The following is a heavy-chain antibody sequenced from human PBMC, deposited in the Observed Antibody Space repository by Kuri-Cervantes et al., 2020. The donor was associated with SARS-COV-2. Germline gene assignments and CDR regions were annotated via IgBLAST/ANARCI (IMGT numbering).Heavy chain of an antibody. D-gene: IGHD6-19*01. J-gene: IGHJ4*02. Sequence: GSLRLSCTVSGGSISSSSYYWGWIRQPPGKGLEWIGSIYYSGSTYYNPSLKSRVTISVDTSKNQFSLKLGSVTAADTAVYYCATISSSYSSGWYALYWGQGTLVTVSS. CDR1: GGSISSSSYY. CDR3: ATISSSYSSGWYALY. V-gene: IGHV4-39*07. CDR2: IYYSGST.